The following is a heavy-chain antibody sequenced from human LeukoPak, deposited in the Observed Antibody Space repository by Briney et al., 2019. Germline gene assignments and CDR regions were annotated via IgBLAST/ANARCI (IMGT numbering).Heavy chain of an antibody. V-gene: IGHV3-23*01. Sequence: GGSLRLSCAASGFTFSTYAMTWVRQAPGKGLEWVSSTSGSGRNTYYADSVKGRFTISRDNSKNTLYLQMNSLRAEDTAIYYCAKDPAPNSYGSFDNWGQGTLVTVSS. CDR1: GFTFSTYA. CDR2: TSGSGRNT. J-gene: IGHJ4*02. D-gene: IGHD5-18*01. CDR3: AKDPAPNSYGSFDN.